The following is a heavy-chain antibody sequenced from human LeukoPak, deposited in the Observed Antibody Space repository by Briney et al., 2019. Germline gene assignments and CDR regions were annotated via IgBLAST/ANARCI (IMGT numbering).Heavy chain of an antibody. V-gene: IGHV3-23*01. CDR1: VFTFSTYS. Sequence: GGSLRFSCAASVFTFSTYSMSWVRQAPGKGLEWVSVVSGTGGRTYYADSVKGRFTISRDNSKNTLYLQMNSLRAEDTALYYCVKASSSSPQYNWFDAWGQGTLVTVSS. D-gene: IGHD6-6*01. CDR2: VSGTGGRT. CDR3: VKASSSSPQYNWFDA. J-gene: IGHJ5*02.